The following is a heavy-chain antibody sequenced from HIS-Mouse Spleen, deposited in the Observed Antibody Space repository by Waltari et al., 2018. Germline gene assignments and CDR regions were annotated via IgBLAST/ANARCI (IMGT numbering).Heavy chain of an antibody. CDR3: AREIPYSSSWYDWYFDL. D-gene: IGHD6-13*01. Sequence: QLQLQESGPGLVKPSETLSLTCTVSGGSISSSSYYWGWIRQPPGKGLEGIGRFYYSGTTYYNPSLKSRVTISVETSKNQFSLKLSSVTAADTAVYYCAREIPYSSSWYDWYFDLWGRGTLVTVSS. J-gene: IGHJ2*01. CDR1: GGSISSSSYY. V-gene: IGHV4-39*07. CDR2: FYYSGTT.